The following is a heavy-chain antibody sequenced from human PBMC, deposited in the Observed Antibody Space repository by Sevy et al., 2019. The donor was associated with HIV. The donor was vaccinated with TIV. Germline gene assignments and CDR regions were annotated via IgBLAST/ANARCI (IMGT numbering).Heavy chain of an antibody. J-gene: IGHJ3*02. CDR1: GFTFGDYA. D-gene: IGHD3-3*01. CDR2: IRSKAYGGTT. CDR3: TREAADYDFWSGGHAFDI. Sequence: GGSLRLSCTASGFTFGDYAMSWFRQAPGKGLEWVGFIRSKAYGGTTEYAASVKGRFTISRDDSKSIAYLQMNSLKTEDTAVYYCTREAADYDFWSGGHAFDIWGQGTMVTVSS. V-gene: IGHV3-49*03.